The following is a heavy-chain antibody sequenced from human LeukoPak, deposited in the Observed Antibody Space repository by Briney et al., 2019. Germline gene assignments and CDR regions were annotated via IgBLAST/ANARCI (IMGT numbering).Heavy chain of an antibody. J-gene: IGHJ6*03. V-gene: IGHV4-39*02. CDR2: IHYSETT. CDR1: GGSISISNYY. Sequence: PSETLSLTCTVSGGSISISNYYWGWIRQPPGKGLEWIASIHYSETTYYNPLLKSRVTISVDTSKNHFSLKLSSVTAADTAVYYCARGGGFYYMDVWDKGTTVTISS. CDR3: ARGGGFYYMDV.